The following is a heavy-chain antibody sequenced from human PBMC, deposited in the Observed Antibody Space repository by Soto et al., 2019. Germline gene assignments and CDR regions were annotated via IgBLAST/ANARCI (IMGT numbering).Heavy chain of an antibody. CDR2: ISSSSSYI. J-gene: IGHJ6*03. V-gene: IGHV3-21*01. CDR3: ARDPSWPQRDYYYYYMDV. CDR1: GFTFSSYS. Sequence: EVQLVESGGGLVKPGGSLRLSCAASGFTFSSYSMNWVRQAPGKGLEWVSSISSSSSYIYYADSVKGRFTISRDNAKNSLYLQMNSLRAEDTAVYYCARDPSWPQRDYYYYYMDVWGNGTTVTVSS.